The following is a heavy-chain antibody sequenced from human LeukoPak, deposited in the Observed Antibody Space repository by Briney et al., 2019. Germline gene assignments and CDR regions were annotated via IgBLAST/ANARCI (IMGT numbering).Heavy chain of an antibody. CDR1: GGPISSYY. D-gene: IGHD5-24*01. CDR3: ARASSMATILSN. Sequence: SETLSLTCTVSGGPISSYYWSWIRQPPGKGLEWIGYIYYSGSTNYNPSLKSRVTISVDTSKNQFSLKLSSVTAADTAVYYCARASSMATILSNWGQGTLVTVSS. J-gene: IGHJ4*02. V-gene: IGHV4-59*01. CDR2: IYYSGST.